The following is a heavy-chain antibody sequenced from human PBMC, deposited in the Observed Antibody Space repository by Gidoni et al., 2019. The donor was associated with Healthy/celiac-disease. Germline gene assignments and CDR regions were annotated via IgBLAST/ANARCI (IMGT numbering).Heavy chain of an antibody. J-gene: IGHJ6*02. V-gene: IGHV4-38-2*02. CDR3: ARDSRITIFGVAQV. Sequence: QVQLQESGPGLVKPSETLSLTCTVSGYSISSGYYWGWIRQPPGKGLEWIGSIYHSGSTYYNPSLKSRVTISVDTSKNQFSLKLSSVTAADTAVYYCARDSRITIFGVAQVWGQGTTVTVSS. CDR2: IYHSGST. D-gene: IGHD3-3*01. CDR1: GYSISSGYY.